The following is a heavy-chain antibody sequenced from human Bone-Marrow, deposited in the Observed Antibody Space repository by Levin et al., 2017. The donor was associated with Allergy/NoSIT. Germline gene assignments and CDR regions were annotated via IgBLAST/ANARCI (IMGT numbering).Heavy chain of an antibody. CDR3: ARDVESVRGVILGDNWFDP. D-gene: IGHD3-10*01. CDR2: INPSGGST. J-gene: IGHJ5*02. V-gene: IGHV1-46*01. CDR1: GYTFTSYY. Sequence: ASVKVSCKASGYTFTSYYMHWVRQAPGQGLEWMGIINPSGGSTSYAQKFQGRVTMTRNTSTSTVYMELSSLRSEDTAVYYCARDVESVRGVILGDNWFDPWGQGTLVTVSS.